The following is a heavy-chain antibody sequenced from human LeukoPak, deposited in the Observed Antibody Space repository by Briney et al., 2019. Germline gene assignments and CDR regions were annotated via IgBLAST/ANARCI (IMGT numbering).Heavy chain of an antibody. V-gene: IGHV3-23*01. J-gene: IGHJ1*01. CDR2: ISGSGGST. CDR3: ARVRDYYDSRGYYFEYFDH. Sequence: GGSLRLSCAASGFTFSNYAMSWVRQAPGKGLEWVSVISGSGGSTYYADSVKGRFTISRDNSKNTVYLQMNSLRAEDTAVYYCARVRDYYDSRGYYFEYFDHWGQGTLVTVSS. CDR1: GFTFSNYA. D-gene: IGHD3-22*01.